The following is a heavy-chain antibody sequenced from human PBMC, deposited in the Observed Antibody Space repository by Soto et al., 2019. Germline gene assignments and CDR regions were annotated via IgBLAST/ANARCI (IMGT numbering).Heavy chain of an antibody. D-gene: IGHD4-17*01. Sequence: QLQLQESGPGLVKPSETLSLTCSVSGGSISSISYYWGWIRQPPGKGLEWIGSIYYSGSTYYNPSLKSRVTTAVDTAKNHFPLKLSSVAAADTAVYYCASLYGDYVSYWGQGTLVTVSS. CDR2: IYYSGST. V-gene: IGHV4-39*02. J-gene: IGHJ4*02. CDR1: GGSISSISYY. CDR3: ASLYGDYVSY.